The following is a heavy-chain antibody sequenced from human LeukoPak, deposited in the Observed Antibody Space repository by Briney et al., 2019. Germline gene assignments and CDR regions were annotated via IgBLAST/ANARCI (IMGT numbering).Heavy chain of an antibody. J-gene: IGHJ4*02. V-gene: IGHV4-34*01. CDR2: INHSGST. CDR1: GGSFSGYY. D-gene: IGHD3-10*01. Sequence: SETLSLTCAVYGGSFSGYYWSWIRQPPGKGLEWIGEINHSGSTNYNPSLKSRVTISVDTSKNQFSLKLRSVTAADTAVYYCARLWFGELVTDSWGQGTLVTVSS. CDR3: ARLWFGELVTDS.